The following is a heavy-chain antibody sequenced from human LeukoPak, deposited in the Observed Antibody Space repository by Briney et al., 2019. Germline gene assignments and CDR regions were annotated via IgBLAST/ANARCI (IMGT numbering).Heavy chain of an antibody. D-gene: IGHD3-10*01. Sequence: PSQTRSLTCPVSGGSISRGGYYWSWIRQHPGKGLEGIGYIYYSGSTYYNPSLKSRVTISVDTSKNQFSLKLSSVTAADTAVYYCARRTYYYGSGDWDWGQGTLVTVSS. V-gene: IGHV4-31*03. CDR2: IYYSGST. CDR1: GGSISRGGYY. CDR3: ARRTYYYGSGDWD. J-gene: IGHJ4*02.